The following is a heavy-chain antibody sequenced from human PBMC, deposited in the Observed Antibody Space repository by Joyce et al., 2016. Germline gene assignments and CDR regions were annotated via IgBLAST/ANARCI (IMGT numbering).Heavy chain of an antibody. Sequence: QVQLQESGPGLVKPSETLSLTCTVSGASIRSSYWSWIRQPPGKGLEWIAYISYTGNSNYSPSLKGRVTISVDTSQTQFSLNLTAVTAADTAVYYCARARGSSSDWQRGTFWDYDLWGRGTLVSVSS. CDR3: ARARGSSSDWQRGTFWDYDL. D-gene: IGHD6-13*01. J-gene: IGHJ2*01. CDR2: ISYTGNS. CDR1: GASIRSSY. V-gene: IGHV4-59*01.